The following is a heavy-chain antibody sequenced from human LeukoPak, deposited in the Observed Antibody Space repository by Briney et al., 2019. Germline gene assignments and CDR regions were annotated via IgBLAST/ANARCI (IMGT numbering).Heavy chain of an antibody. CDR3: ARDRNYYDSSGYYEVAFDI. Sequence: PSETLSLTCTVSGGSISSGGYYWSWIRQHPGKGLEWIGYIYYSGSTYYNPSPKSRVTISVDTSKNQFSLKLSSVTAADTAVYYCARDRNYYDSSGYYEVAFDIWGQGTMVTVSS. D-gene: IGHD3-22*01. CDR1: GGSISSGGYY. V-gene: IGHV4-31*03. CDR2: IYYSGST. J-gene: IGHJ3*02.